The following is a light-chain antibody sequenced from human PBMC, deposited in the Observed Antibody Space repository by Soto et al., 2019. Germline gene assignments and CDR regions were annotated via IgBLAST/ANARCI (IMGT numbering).Light chain of an antibody. CDR3: AAWDDSLNGFYV. J-gene: IGLJ1*01. CDR2: SNN. Sequence: QSVLTQPPSASGTPGQRVTISCSGSSSNIGSNTVNWYQQLPGTAPKLLIYSNNQRPSGVPDRFSGSKSVTSASLAISGLQSEDEADYYCAAWDDSLNGFYVFGTGTKVTVL. CDR1: SSNIGSNT. V-gene: IGLV1-44*01.